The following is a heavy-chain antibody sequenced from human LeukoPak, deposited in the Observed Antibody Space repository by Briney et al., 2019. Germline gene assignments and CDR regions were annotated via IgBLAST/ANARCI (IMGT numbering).Heavy chain of an antibody. V-gene: IGHV3-21*01. D-gene: IGHD1-1*01. Sequence: GGSLRLSCAASGFTFSSYSMNWVCQAPGKGLEWVSSISSSSSYIYYADSVKGRFTISRDNAKNSLYLQMNSLRAEDTAVYYCARERELEPDYWGQGTLVTVSS. J-gene: IGHJ4*02. CDR1: GFTFSSYS. CDR3: ARERELEPDY. CDR2: ISSSSSYI.